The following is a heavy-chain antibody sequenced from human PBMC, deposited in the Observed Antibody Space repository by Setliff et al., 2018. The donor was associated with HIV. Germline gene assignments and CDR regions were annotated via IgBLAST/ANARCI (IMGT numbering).Heavy chain of an antibody. D-gene: IGHD2-15*01. V-gene: IGHV3-66*02. Sequence: GGSLRLSCAGSGFTVSSSYMTRVRQAPGKGLEWVSVIYSDGNTFYADSVKGRFSISRDNSKNTLSLQMNSLRSEDTALYYCARHEAECSGGKCYAGLRGAWGQGTQVTVSS. CDR2: IYSDGNT. CDR1: GFTVSSSY. J-gene: IGHJ4*02. CDR3: ARHEAECSGGKCYAGLRGA.